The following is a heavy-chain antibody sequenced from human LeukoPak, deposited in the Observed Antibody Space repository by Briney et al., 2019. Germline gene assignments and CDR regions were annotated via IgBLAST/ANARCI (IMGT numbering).Heavy chain of an antibody. CDR1: GGTFSSYA. CDR3: ARGPQLVGATTEFDS. D-gene: IGHD1-26*01. Sequence: PGASVKVSCKASGGTFSSYAISWVRQAPGQGLEWMGWINPNSGGTNYPQKFQGRVTMTRDTSISTAYMELSSLRSDDTAVYYCARGPQLVGATTEFDSWGPGTLVTVSS. J-gene: IGHJ4*02. V-gene: IGHV1-2*02. CDR2: INPNSGGT.